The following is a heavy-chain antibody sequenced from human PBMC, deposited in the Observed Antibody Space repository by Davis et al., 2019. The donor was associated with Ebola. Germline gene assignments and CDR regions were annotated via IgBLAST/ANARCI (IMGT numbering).Heavy chain of an antibody. CDR1: GYTFTAYF. J-gene: IGHJ4*02. Sequence: AASVNVSCKTSGYTFTAYFIHWVRRAPREGLEWMGWINPNTGGTNSAQKFQGRVTMTRATSMTTAYMELNGLRSDDTAVYYCARAVPATQNLDYWGQGTLVTVSS. D-gene: IGHD2-15*01. CDR2: INPNTGGT. CDR3: ARAVPATQNLDY. V-gene: IGHV1-2*02.